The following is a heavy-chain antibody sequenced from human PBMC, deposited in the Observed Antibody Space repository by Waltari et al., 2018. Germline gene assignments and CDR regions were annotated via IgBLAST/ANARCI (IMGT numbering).Heavy chain of an antibody. J-gene: IGHJ6*02. CDR2: IDPADSRT. D-gene: IGHD1-1*01. V-gene: IGHV5-10-1*03. Sequence: EVQLVQSGAEVKKSGESLTISCKGSGFLFTSYWLNWLRQMPGKGLEWMGRIDPADSRTYYSPSFQGHVTISVDKSISTAYLQWNSLEASDTAMFYCARQRGGGGPWSDNNDYYGMDVWGQGTTVIVFS. CDR1: GFLFTSYW. CDR3: ARQRGGGGPWSDNNDYYGMDV.